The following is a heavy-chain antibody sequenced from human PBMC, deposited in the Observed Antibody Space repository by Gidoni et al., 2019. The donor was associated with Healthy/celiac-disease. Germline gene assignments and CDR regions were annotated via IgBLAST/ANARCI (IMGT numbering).Heavy chain of an antibody. CDR2: IYYSGST. Sequence: QLQLQESGPGLVKPSETLSPTCTVSGGSISSSSYYWGWIRQPPGKGLEWIGSIYYSGSTYYNPSLKSRVTISVDTSKNQFALKLSSVTAADTAVYYCARIRYGAFDIWGQGTMVTVSS. CDR1: GGSISSSSYY. V-gene: IGHV4-39*01. D-gene: IGHD3-9*01. J-gene: IGHJ3*02. CDR3: ARIRYGAFDI.